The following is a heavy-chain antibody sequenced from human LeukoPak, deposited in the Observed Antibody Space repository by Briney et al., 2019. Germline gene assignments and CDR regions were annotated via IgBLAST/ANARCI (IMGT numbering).Heavy chain of an antibody. V-gene: IGHV1-69*13. CDR1: GGTFSSYA. Sequence: SVKVSCKASGGTFSSYAISWVRQAPGQGLEWMGGIIPIFGTANYAQKFQGRVTITADESTSTAYMELSSLGSEDTAVYYCAREGYCSSTSCYSSFDYWGQGTLVTVSS. CDR3: AREGYCSSTSCYSSFDY. D-gene: IGHD2-2*01. CDR2: IIPIFGTA. J-gene: IGHJ4*02.